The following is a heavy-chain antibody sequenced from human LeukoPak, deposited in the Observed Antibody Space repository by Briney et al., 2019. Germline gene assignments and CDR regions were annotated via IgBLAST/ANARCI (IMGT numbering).Heavy chain of an antibody. CDR2: IKQDGSEK. Sequence: GGSLRLSCAASGXTFSNYWMIWVRQAPGKGLEWVGNIKQDGSEKRHADSVRGRFSISRDNAQTSLYLQMNSLRAEDTAVYYCARASDPWLQLTWGQGTLVTVSS. CDR1: GXTFSNYW. D-gene: IGHD5-24*01. CDR3: ARASDPWLQLT. V-gene: IGHV3-7*05. J-gene: IGHJ5*02.